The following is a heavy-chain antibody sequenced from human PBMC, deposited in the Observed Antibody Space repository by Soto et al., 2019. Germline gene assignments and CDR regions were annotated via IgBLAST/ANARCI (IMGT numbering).Heavy chain of an antibody. J-gene: IGHJ5*01. Sequence: QVQLQQSGPRLVKPSQTLSLTCAISGDSVSTNSATWDWIRQSPSRGLEWLGRTYYRSNWYYDYAEPVRGPITINADPSTNPLSLQLNSVTPDDTAVYYCARLIGDSWLDSWGQGTLVTFSS. V-gene: IGHV6-1*02. CDR2: TYYRSNWYY. CDR3: ARLIGDSWLDS. D-gene: IGHD2-8*01. CDR1: GDSVSTNSAT.